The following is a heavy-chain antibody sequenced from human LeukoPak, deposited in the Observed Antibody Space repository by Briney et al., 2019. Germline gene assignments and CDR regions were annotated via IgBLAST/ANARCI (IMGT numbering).Heavy chain of an antibody. CDR2: INHSGST. Sequence: SETLSLTXAVYGGSFSGYYWSWIRQPPGKGLEWIGEINHSGSTNYNPSLKSRVTISVDTSKNQFSLKLSSVTAADTAVYYCARGPPHRYFDWLLSTSLDYWGQGTLVTVSS. V-gene: IGHV4-34*01. J-gene: IGHJ4*02. CDR3: ARGPPHRYFDWLLSTSLDY. CDR1: GGSFSGYY. D-gene: IGHD3-9*01.